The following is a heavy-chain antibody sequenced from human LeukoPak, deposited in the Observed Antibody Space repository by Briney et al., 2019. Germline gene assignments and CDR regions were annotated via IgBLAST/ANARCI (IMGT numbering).Heavy chain of an antibody. V-gene: IGHV1-8*01. CDR3: ARGSRLVFRGSHYYYNMDV. Sequence: GASVKVSCKASGYTFTSYDNNWVRQATGQGLEWMGWMNPNSGNTGYAQKFQGRVTMTRNTSISTAYMELSSLRSEDTAVYYCARGSRLVFRGSHYYYNMDVWGKGTTVTVSS. D-gene: IGHD6-25*01. CDR1: GYTFTSYD. J-gene: IGHJ6*03. CDR2: MNPNSGNT.